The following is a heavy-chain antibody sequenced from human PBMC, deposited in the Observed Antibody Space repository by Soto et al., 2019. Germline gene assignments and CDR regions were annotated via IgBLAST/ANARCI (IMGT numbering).Heavy chain of an antibody. V-gene: IGHV1-2*02. J-gene: IGHJ4*02. CDR2: INPNSGGT. D-gene: IGHD2-21*02. CDR1: GYTFTGYY. CDR3: AKAYSCGGDCYASPYFDY. Sequence: ASVKVSCKASGYTFTGYYMHWVRQAPGQGLEWMGWINPNSGGTNYAQKLQGRVTMTRDTSISTAYMELSRLRSDDTAVYYCAKAYSCGGDCYASPYFDYWGQGTLVTVSS.